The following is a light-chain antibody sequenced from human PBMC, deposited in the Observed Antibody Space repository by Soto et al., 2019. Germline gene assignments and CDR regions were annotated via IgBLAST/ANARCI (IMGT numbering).Light chain of an antibody. V-gene: IGLV2-14*01. CDR3: SSYTSSSRNV. CDR1: SSDVGGYNY. CDR2: KVS. Sequence: QSALTQPASVSGSPGQSITISCTGTSSDVGGYNYVSWYQQHPGKAPKLMIYKVSNRPSGVSNRFSGSKSGNTASLTISGLQAEDEADYYCSSYTSSSRNVFGTGTKVTVL. J-gene: IGLJ1*01.